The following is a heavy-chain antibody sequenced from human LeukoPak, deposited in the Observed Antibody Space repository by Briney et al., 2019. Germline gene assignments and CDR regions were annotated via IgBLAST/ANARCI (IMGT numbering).Heavy chain of an antibody. CDR2: ISSSGSTI. D-gene: IGHD3-10*02. CDR1: GFTFSSYE. J-gene: IGHJ6*04. CDR3: AELGITMIGGV. Sequence: LPGGSLRLSCAASGFTFSSYEMNWVRQAPGKVLEWVSYISSSGSTIYYADSVKGRFTISRDNAKNSLYLQMNSLRAEDTAVYYCAELGITMIGGVWGKGTTVTISS. V-gene: IGHV3-48*03.